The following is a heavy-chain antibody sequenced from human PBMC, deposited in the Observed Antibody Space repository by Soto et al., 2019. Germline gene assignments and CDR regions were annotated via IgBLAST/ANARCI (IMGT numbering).Heavy chain of an antibody. D-gene: IGHD5-12*01. V-gene: IGHV4-61*01. J-gene: IGHJ6*02. Sequence: KSSETLSLTCTVSGGSVSSVSYYWSWIRQPPGKGLEWIGYIYYSGGTNYNPSLKSRVTISVDTSKNQFSLKLSSVTAADTAGYSSTRDPSLATDLAGYYYYDMDVWRQGTRGT. CDR1: GGSVSSVSYY. CDR2: IYYSGGT. CDR3: TRDPSLATDLAGYYYYDMDV.